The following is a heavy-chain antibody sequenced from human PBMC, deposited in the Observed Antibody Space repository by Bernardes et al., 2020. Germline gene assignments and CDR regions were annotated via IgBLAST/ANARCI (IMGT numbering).Heavy chain of an antibody. V-gene: IGHV3-21*01. CDR1: GFTISRYS. Sequence: GFLSPSRAASGFTISRYSMNWVRPAPGKGLEWVSSISSSSSYIYYADSVKGLFTITRDNAKNALYLQMNRLRAEDTAVYYCARDSSQPVVPADKDYYYMDVWGKGTTVTVSS. CDR3: ARDSSQPVVPADKDYYYMDV. D-gene: IGHD2-2*01. J-gene: IGHJ6*03. CDR2: ISSSSSYI.